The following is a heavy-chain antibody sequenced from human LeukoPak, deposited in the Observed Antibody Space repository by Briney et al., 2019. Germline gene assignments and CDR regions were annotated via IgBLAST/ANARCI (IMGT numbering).Heavy chain of an antibody. CDR3: ARFVPGDYVDN. D-gene: IGHD2-8*02. V-gene: IGHV4-38-2*01. Sequence: SETLSLTCAVSGYSISSDYYWGWIRQSPGKGLEWIATIYQSETSYYNPSLKSRVTISVATSKNQFSLKVSSVTAADTAIYYCARFVPGDYVDNWGQGTLVIVSS. J-gene: IGHJ4*02. CDR2: IYQSETS. CDR1: GYSISSDYY.